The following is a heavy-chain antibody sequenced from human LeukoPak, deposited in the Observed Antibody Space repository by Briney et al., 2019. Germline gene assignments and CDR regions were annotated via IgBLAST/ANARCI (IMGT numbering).Heavy chain of an antibody. CDR3: ARGPGRRAFEI. CDR1: GGSISSYY. CDR2: IYYSGNT. Sequence: SETLSLPCTVSGGSISSYYWSWIRQPPGKGLEWIGYIYYSGNTRYNPSLKSRVTISVDMSKKQLSLKLTSVTAADTAVYYCARGPGRRAFEIWGQGTLVTVSS. D-gene: IGHD1-1*01. V-gene: IGHV4-59*01. J-gene: IGHJ3*02.